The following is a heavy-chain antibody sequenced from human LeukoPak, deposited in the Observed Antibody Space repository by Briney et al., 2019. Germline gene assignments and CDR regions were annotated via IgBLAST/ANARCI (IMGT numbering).Heavy chain of an antibody. CDR2: ISSSSSYI. J-gene: IGHJ5*02. CDR3: ARERRYYYGSGSPMGLDP. CDR1: GFTFSSYS. V-gene: IGHV3-21*01. Sequence: PGGSLRLSCAASGFTFSSYSMNWVRQAPGKGLEWVSSISSSSSYIYYADSVKGRFTISRDNAKNSLYLQMNSLRAEDTAVYYCARERRYYYGSGSPMGLDPWGQGTLVTVSS. D-gene: IGHD3-10*01.